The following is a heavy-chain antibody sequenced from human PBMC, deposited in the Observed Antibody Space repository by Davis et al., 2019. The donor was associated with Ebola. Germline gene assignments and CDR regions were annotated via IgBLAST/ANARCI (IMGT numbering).Heavy chain of an antibody. CDR3: TRQFYGSSWDPDY. V-gene: IGHV3-49*03. Sequence: GESLKISCAASGFTFGDYAMSWFRQAPGKGLEWVGFIRSKAYGGTTEYAASVKGRFTISRDDSNSIAYLQMNSLKTDDTAVYYCTRQFYGSSWDPDYWGQGTLVTVSS. CDR1: GFTFGDYA. J-gene: IGHJ4*02. D-gene: IGHD6-13*01. CDR2: IRSKAYGGTT.